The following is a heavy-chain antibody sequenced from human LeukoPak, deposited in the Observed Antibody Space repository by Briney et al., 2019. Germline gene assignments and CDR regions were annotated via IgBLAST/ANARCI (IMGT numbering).Heavy chain of an antibody. V-gene: IGHV1-18*01. CDR2: ISAYNGNT. D-gene: IGHD3-16*02. J-gene: IGHJ4*02. Sequence: GASVKVSCKASGYTFTSYGISWVRQAPGQGLEWMGWISAYNGNTNYAQKLQGRVTMTTDTSTSTAYMELRSLRSDDTAVYYCARGYYDYVWGSYRYPLFDYWGQGTLVTVSS. CDR3: ARGYYDYVWGSYRYPLFDY. CDR1: GYTFTSYG.